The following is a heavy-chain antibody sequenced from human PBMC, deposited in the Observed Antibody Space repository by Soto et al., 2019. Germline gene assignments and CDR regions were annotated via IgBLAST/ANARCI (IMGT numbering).Heavy chain of an antibody. CDR3: TIGHYRDPL. V-gene: IGHV3-7*01. J-gene: IGHJ4*02. CDR2: IKKDGSEK. D-gene: IGHD3-10*01. Sequence: PGGSLRLSCVGSGFTFSDFWMNWVRQAPGKGLEWVANIKKDGSEKYYVDSVKGRFTISRDNAKNSLYLQMDSLRAEDTVLYYCTIGHYRDPLGGQGTXVTGSS. CDR1: GFTFSDFW.